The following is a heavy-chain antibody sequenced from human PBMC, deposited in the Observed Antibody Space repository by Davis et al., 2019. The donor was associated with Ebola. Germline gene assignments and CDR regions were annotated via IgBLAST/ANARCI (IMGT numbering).Heavy chain of an antibody. V-gene: IGHV1-18*01. CDR2: INPNSGGT. CDR3: ARVNPLADYFDY. J-gene: IGHJ4*02. Sequence: AASVKVSCKASGYTFTSYAMHWVRQAPGQGLEWMGWINPNSGGTNYAQKLQGRVTMTTDTSTSTAYMELRSLRSDDTAVYYCARVNPLADYFDYWGQGTLVTVSS. CDR1: GYTFTSYA. D-gene: IGHD6-13*01.